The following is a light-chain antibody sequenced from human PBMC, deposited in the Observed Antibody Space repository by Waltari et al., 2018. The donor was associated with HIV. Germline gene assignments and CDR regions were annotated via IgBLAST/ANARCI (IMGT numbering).Light chain of an antibody. CDR2: RNN. CDR1: SSNIGSNY. CDR3: AAWDGSHWV. J-gene: IGLJ3*02. Sequence: QSVLTQPPSASGTPGQRVTISCSGSSSNIGSNYVYLYQQFPGKAPKLLCDRNNQRPSWVPDRFSGSKSGTSASLAISGLRSEDEADYHCAAWDGSHWVFGGGTKLTVL. V-gene: IGLV1-47*01.